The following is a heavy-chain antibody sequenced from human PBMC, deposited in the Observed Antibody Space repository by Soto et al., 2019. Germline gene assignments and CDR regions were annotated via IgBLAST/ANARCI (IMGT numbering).Heavy chain of an antibody. CDR2: ISSSSSYI. V-gene: IGHV3-21*01. J-gene: IGHJ4*02. D-gene: IGHD4-17*01. CDR3: ARVVVTGPYGDYPSLDY. CDR1: GFTFSSYS. Sequence: GGSLRLSCAASGFTFSSYSMNWVRQAPGKGLEWVSSISSSSSYIYYADSVKGRFTISRDNAKNSLYLQMNSLRAEDTAVYYCARVVVTGPYGDYPSLDYWGQGTLVTVSS.